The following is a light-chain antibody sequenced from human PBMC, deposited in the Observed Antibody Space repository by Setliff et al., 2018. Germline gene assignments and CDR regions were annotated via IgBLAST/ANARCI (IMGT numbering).Light chain of an antibody. CDR2: EVT. J-gene: IGLJ1*01. CDR3: CSYAPVNSLV. CDR1: SGGIANYNF. Sequence: QSVLTQPASVSGSPGQSITISCSGSSGGIANYNFVSWYQQRPGKAPKLILYEVTKRPSGVSNRFSGSKSGSSASLTISGLQAEDEADYFCCSYAPVNSLVFGPGTKVTVL. V-gene: IGLV2-23*02.